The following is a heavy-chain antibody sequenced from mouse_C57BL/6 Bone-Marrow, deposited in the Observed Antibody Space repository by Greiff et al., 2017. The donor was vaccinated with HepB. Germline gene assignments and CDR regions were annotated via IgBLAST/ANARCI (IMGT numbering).Heavy chain of an antibody. CDR3: ARHGAAYYLDY. V-gene: IGHV5-12*01. Sequence: EVQLVESGGGLVQPGGSLKLSCAASGFTFSDYYMYWVRQTPEKRLEWVAYISNGGGSTYYPDTVKGRFTISRDNAKNTLYLQMSRLKSEDTAMYYCARHGAAYYLDYWGQGTTLTVSS. J-gene: IGHJ2*01. CDR1: GFTFSDYY. CDR2: ISNGGGST.